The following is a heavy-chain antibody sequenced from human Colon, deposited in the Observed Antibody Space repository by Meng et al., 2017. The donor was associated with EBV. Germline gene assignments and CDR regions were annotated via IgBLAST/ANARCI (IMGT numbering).Heavy chain of an antibody. CDR1: GYSITNHIW. CDR2: IPHRGSS. V-gene: IGHV4-4*02. D-gene: IGHD3-10*01. CDR3: LRGSGGSV. Sequence: RLVGSGPALVTPAVTLPPTCDVSGYSITNHIWWAWVRQPPGKGLEWIGEIPHRGSSAYTPFPKSRVSMSIDKSKNQFSLKLTSVTAADPAVYHCLRGSGGSVWGQGTLVTVSS. J-gene: IGHJ1*01.